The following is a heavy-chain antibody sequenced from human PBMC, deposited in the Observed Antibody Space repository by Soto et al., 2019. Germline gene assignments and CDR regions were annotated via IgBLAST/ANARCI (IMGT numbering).Heavy chain of an antibody. CDR1: GFTFSSYS. J-gene: IGHJ4*02. CDR2: ISSSSSYI. D-gene: IGHD6-25*01. Sequence: GESLKISCAASGFTFSSYSMNWVRQAPGKGLEWVSSISSSSSYIYYADSVKGRFTISRDNAKNSLYLQMNSLRAEDTAVYYCARDSHDRLDNDYWGQGTLVTVSS. V-gene: IGHV3-21*01. CDR3: ARDSHDRLDNDY.